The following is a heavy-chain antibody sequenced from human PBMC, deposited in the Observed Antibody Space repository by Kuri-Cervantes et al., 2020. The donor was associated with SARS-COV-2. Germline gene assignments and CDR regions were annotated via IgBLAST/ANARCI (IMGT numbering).Heavy chain of an antibody. D-gene: IGHD3-3*01. J-gene: IGHJ3*02. CDR1: GFTFSDYY. V-gene: IGHV3-11*04. CDR2: ISSSSSTI. CDR3: ARGLWSGFYDAFDI. Sequence: GGSLRLSCAASGFTFSDYYMSWIRQAPGKGLEWVSYISSSSSTIYYADSVEGRFTISRDNAKNSLYLQMNSLRAEDTAVYYCARGLWSGFYDAFDIWGRGTMVTVSS.